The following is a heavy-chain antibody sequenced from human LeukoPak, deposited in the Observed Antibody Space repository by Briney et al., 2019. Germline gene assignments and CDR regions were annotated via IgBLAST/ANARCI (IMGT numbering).Heavy chain of an antibody. D-gene: IGHD2-2*01. J-gene: IGHJ6*03. CDR3: ARLGCSSTSCYLSYYYMDV. CDR1: GGSISSGGYY. V-gene: IGHV4-31*03. Sequence: SETLSLTCTVSGGSISSGGYYWSWIRQHPGKGLEWIGYIYYSGSTYYNPSLKSRVTISVDTSKNQFSLKLSSVTAADTAVYYCARLGCSSTSCYLSYYYMDVWGKGTTVTVSS. CDR2: IYYSGST.